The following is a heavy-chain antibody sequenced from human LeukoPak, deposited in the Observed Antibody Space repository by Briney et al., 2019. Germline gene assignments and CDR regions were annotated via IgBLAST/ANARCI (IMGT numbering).Heavy chain of an antibody. D-gene: IGHD2-2*01. V-gene: IGHV3-48*01. CDR3: ARDWGYCSSTSCYRWFDP. CDR2: ISSSSSAI. Sequence: GESLRLSCAASGFTFTGYSMNWVRPAPGKGLEGVSYISSSSSAIYSADSVKGRFTISRDSAKNSVYLQMNSLRAEDTAVYYCARDWGYCSSTSCYRWFDPWGQGTLVTVSS. CDR1: GFTFTGYS. J-gene: IGHJ5*02.